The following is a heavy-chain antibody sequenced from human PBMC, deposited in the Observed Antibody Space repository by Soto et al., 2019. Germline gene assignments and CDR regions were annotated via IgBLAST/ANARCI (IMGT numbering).Heavy chain of an antibody. CDR1: GFTFSSYS. CDR2: ISSSSSDI. Sequence: GGSLRLSCAASGFTFSSYSMNWVRQAPGKVLEWVSSISSSSSDIYYADSVKGRFTISRDNTKNSLFLQMNSLRAEDTAVYYCARVLGGSYYYFDYWGQGTLVTVYS. V-gene: IGHV3-21*04. CDR3: ARVLGGSYYYFDY. J-gene: IGHJ4*02. D-gene: IGHD1-26*01.